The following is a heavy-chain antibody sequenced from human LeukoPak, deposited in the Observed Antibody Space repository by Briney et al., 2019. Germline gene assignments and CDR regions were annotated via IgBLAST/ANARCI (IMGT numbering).Heavy chain of an antibody. CDR3: ARGLYGF. Sequence: SETLSLTCAVYGGPFSGYYWSWIRQPPGKGLEWIGEINHSGSTNYNPSLKSRVTISVDTSKNQFSLKLSSVTAADTAVYYCARGLYGFGGQGTLVTVSS. J-gene: IGHJ4*02. D-gene: IGHD2-8*01. CDR2: INHSGST. V-gene: IGHV4-34*01. CDR1: GGPFSGYY.